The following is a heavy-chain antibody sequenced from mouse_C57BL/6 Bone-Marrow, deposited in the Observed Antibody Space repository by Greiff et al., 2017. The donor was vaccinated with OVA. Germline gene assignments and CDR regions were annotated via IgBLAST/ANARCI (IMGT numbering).Heavy chain of an antibody. Sequence: EVQGVESGGGLVQPGGSMKLSCAASGFTFSDAWMDWVRQSPEKGLEWVAEIRNKANNHATYYAESVKGRFTISRDDSKSSVYLQMNSLRAEDTGIYYCTRPIYYGNLFAYWGQGTLVTVSA. D-gene: IGHD2-1*01. CDR2: IRNKANNHAT. J-gene: IGHJ3*01. CDR1: GFTFSDAW. CDR3: TRPIYYGNLFAY. V-gene: IGHV6-6*01.